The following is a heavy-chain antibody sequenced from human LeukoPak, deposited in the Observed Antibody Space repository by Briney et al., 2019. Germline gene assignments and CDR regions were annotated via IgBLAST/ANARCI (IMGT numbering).Heavy chain of an antibody. CDR3: AKRGVGNAFDI. D-gene: IGHD3-10*01. Sequence: GGSLRLSCSASGFTFDDYAMHWVRQAPGKGLEWVSGISWNSGSIGYADSVKGRFTISRDNAKNSLYLQMNSLRAEDTALYYCAKRGVGNAFDIWGQGTMVTVSS. CDR1: GFTFDDYA. V-gene: IGHV3-9*01. CDR2: ISWNSGSI. J-gene: IGHJ3*02.